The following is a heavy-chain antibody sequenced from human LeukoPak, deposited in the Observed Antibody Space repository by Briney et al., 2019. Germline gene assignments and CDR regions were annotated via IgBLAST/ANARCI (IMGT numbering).Heavy chain of an antibody. Sequence: GGSLRLSCAASGFTFSNAWMSWVRQAPGKGLEWVGRIKSKTDGGTTDYAAPVKGRFTISRDDSKSIAYLQMNSLKTEDTAVYYCTREWFGELLPFDYWGQGTLVTVSS. V-gene: IGHV3-15*01. CDR3: TREWFGELLPFDY. CDR1: GFTFSNAW. J-gene: IGHJ4*02. CDR2: IKSKTDGGTT. D-gene: IGHD3-10*01.